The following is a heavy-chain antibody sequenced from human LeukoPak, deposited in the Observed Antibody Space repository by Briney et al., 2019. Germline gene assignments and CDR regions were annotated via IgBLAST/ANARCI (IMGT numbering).Heavy chain of an antibody. CDR1: GFTFSSYS. D-gene: IGHD5-24*01. J-gene: IGHJ4*02. Sequence: PGGSLRLSCAASGFTFSSYSMNWVRQAPGKGLEWVSSISSSSSYIYYADSVKGRFTISRDNAKNSLYLQMNSLRAEDTAVYYCARDHEMATIPPFDYWGQGTLVTVSS. CDR2: ISSSSSYI. V-gene: IGHV3-21*01. CDR3: ARDHEMATIPPFDY.